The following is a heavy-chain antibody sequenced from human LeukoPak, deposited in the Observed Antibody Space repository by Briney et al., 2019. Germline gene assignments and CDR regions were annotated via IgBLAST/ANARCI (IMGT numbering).Heavy chain of an antibody. CDR1: EFTFDDYA. J-gene: IGHJ3*02. V-gene: IGHV3-9*01. D-gene: IGHD3-16*01. CDR3: ARAKSKRGDAWTFDI. CDR2: ISWNSRTV. Sequence: PGRSLRLSCAASEFTFDDYAIHWVRQVPGKGLEWVSGISWNSRTVSYAHSVRGRFTISRDNAMNSLYLQMNSLRAEDTALYYCARAKSKRGDAWTFDIWGQGTMVTVSS.